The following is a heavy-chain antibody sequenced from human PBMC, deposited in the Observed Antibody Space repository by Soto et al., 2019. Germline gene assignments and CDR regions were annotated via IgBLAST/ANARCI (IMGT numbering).Heavy chain of an antibody. CDR2: INPSSCXT. V-gene: IGHV1-46*01. D-gene: IGHD3-22*01. J-gene: IGHJ4*02. CDR3: ERDGGYYDRSGLHYFDD. CDR1: GCNFIRYN. Sequence: ASVNGACKTSGCNFIRYNIDWVRQAHGHGLFWMCIINPSSCXTSYAQKFEGRVTMTRDTSTSTVYMEMSSLRAEDTAVYNCERDGGYYDRSGLHYFDDWGQGSLVTVSS.